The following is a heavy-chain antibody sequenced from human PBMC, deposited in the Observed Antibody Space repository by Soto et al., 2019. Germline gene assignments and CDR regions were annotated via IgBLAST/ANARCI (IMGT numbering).Heavy chain of an antibody. CDR3: ARLRRDYGGTPYAFDI. V-gene: IGHV3-21*01. D-gene: IGHD4-17*01. CDR2: ISSSSSYI. CDR1: GFTFSSYS. Sequence: EVQLVESGGGLVKPGGSLRLSCAASGFTFSSYSMNWVRQAPGKGLEWVSSISSSSSYIYYADSVKGRFTISRDNAKNSLYLQMNSLRAEDTAVYYCARLRRDYGGTPYAFDIWGQGTMVTVSS. J-gene: IGHJ3*02.